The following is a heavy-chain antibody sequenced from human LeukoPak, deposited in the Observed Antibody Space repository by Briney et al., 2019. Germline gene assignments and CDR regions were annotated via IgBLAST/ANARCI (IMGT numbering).Heavy chain of an antibody. D-gene: IGHD3-16*01. J-gene: IGHJ4*02. V-gene: IGHV3-74*01. CDR2: INGDGAST. CDR1: GLPFSSHW. CDR3: ARGAYAWQDY. Sequence: PGGSLRLSCAASGLPFSSHWMHWVRQAPGKGLVWVSRINGDGASTAYADSVRGRFTISRDNAKNTLYLQMNSLRADDTAVYYCARGAYAWQDYWGQGILVTVSS.